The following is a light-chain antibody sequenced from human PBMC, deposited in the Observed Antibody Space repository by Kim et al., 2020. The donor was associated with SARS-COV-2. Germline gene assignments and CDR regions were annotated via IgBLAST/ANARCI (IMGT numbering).Light chain of an antibody. CDR1: NIGSKN. J-gene: IGLJ2*01. CDR3: QVWDSSVV. CDR2: RDT. V-gene: IGLV3-9*01. Sequence: VSVAVGKSATITGGGNNIGSKNVHWYQQSPGQAPVLVIYRDTNRPSGIPERFSGSNSENTATLTISRAQAGDEADYYCQVWDSSVVFGGGTQLTVL.